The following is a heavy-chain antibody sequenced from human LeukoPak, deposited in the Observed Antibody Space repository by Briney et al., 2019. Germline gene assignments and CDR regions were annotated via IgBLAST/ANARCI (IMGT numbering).Heavy chain of an antibody. CDR1: GYPFTRFY. V-gene: IGHV1-46*01. CDR2: FDPSDSST. D-gene: IGHD1-26*01. Sequence: GASVKVSFKASGYPFTRFYMHWVRQGPGQGLEGVVIFDPSDSSTTYAQKFQVRVTITKYTSTSKVYMEWSSLGYEATAVYYCARAGENYYDFYYWGQGPLVIVSS. J-gene: IGHJ4*02. CDR3: ARAGENYYDFYY.